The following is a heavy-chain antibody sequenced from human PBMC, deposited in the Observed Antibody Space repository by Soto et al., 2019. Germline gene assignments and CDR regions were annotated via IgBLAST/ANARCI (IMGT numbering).Heavy chain of an antibody. Sequence: QVQLVESGGGVVQPGRSLRLSCAASGFTFSTYGMYWVRQAPGKGLEWVAVIWYDGSNKYYADSVKGRFTVSRDNSKNTLYLQMNSLRAEDTAVYYCARAGDTPMAYYYYGMDVWGQGTTVTVSS. CDR1: GFTFSTYG. J-gene: IGHJ6*02. CDR3: ARAGDTPMAYYYYGMDV. V-gene: IGHV3-33*01. D-gene: IGHD5-18*01. CDR2: IWYDGSNK.